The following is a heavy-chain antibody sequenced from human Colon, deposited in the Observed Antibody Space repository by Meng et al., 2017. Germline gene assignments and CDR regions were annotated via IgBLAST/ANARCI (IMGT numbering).Heavy chain of an antibody. CDR2: IDHFGIS. V-gene: IGHV4-34*02. J-gene: IGHJ5*02. Sequence: VQIQQGGAGLLKPSETLSLTCAVSGGSFSGFYWSWIRQPPGKGLEWIGEIDHFGISNYNSSLKGRLTMSVDTSKKQISLTLTSVTAADTAVYYCATGLRHGDWFDPWDPGTLVTVSS. CDR3: ATGLRHGDWFDP. D-gene: IGHD4-17*01. CDR1: GGSFSGFY.